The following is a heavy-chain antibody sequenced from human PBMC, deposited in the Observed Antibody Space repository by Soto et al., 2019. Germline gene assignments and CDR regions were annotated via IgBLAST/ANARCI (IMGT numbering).Heavy chain of an antibody. V-gene: IGHV3-30-3*01. Sequence: QVQLVESGGGVVQPGRSLRLSCAASGFTFSSYAMHWVRQAPGKGLEWVAVISYDGSNKYYADSVKGRFTISRDNSKNXLXXQVNSLRAEDTDVYYCARGTPEGSVVVTASVYFDYWGQGTLVTVSS. CDR2: ISYDGSNK. D-gene: IGHD2-21*02. CDR3: ARGTPEGSVVVTASVYFDY. CDR1: GFTFSSYA. J-gene: IGHJ4*02.